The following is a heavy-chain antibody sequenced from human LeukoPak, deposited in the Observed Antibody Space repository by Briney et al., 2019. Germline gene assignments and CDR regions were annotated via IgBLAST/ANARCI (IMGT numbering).Heavy chain of an antibody. CDR2: IYYSGST. Sequence: RPSETLSLTCTVSGGSISSYYWSWIRQPPGKGLEWIGYIYYSGSTNYNPSLKSRVTISVDTSKNQFSLKLSSVTAADTAVYYCASIRDGYNIEPFDYWGQGTLVTVSS. J-gene: IGHJ4*02. CDR3: ASIRDGYNIEPFDY. V-gene: IGHV4-59*01. CDR1: GGSISSYY. D-gene: IGHD5-24*01.